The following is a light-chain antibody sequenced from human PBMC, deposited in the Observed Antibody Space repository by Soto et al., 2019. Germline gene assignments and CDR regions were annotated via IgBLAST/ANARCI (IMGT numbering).Light chain of an antibody. Sequence: QSVLTQPASVSGSPGQSIAISCTGTSSDVGGYNSASWYQQHPGKAPKLLIYDVSNRPSGVSNRFSGSKSGNTASLTISGLQAEDEADYYCSSYSRGGSYASGPGTKFTVL. V-gene: IGLV2-14*03. CDR1: SSDVGGYNS. CDR2: DVS. J-gene: IGLJ1*01. CDR3: SSYSRGGSYA.